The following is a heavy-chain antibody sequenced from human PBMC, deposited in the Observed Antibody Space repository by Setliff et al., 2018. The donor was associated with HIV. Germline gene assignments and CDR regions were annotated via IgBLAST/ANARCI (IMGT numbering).Heavy chain of an antibody. D-gene: IGHD3-22*01. V-gene: IGHV3-66*01. CDR2: IYSGGST. CDR1: GFIVSSNY. CDR3: ARDPYYYDSSGYGPRAFDI. Sequence: PGGSLRLSCAASGFIVSSNYMSWVRQAPGKGLEWVSLIYSGGSTYYADSVKGRFTISRDNAKNSLYLQMNSLRAEDTAVYYCARDPYYYDSSGYGPRAFDIWGQGTMVTVSS. J-gene: IGHJ3*02.